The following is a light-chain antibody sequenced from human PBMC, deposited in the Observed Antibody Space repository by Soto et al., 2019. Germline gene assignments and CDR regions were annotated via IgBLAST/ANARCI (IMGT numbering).Light chain of an antibody. CDR1: SSDVGGYNY. Sequence: QSALTQPPSASGSPGQSVAISCTGTSSDVGGYNYVSWHQQHPGKAPKLMIYDVAKRPSGVPDRFSGSKSGNTASLTISGLQAEDEADYYCCTFAGRYSYVFGSGTKVTVL. CDR2: DVA. V-gene: IGLV2-11*01. CDR3: CTFAGRYSYV. J-gene: IGLJ1*01.